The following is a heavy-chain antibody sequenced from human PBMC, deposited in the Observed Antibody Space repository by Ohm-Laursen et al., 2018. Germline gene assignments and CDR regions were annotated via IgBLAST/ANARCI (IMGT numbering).Heavy chain of an antibody. V-gene: IGHV3-49*04. CDR2: IRRKLYGATT. Sequence: SLRLSCSASGFSFGEYAMSWVRQAPGKGLEWVGFIRRKLYGATTQYAASVKGRFTISRDDSKSIAYLQMNSLKTEDRAVYYCTRDMGIDSNYYYGMDVWGQGTTVTVSS. J-gene: IGHJ6*02. CDR1: GFSFGEYA. D-gene: IGHD4-11*01. CDR3: TRDMGIDSNYYYGMDV.